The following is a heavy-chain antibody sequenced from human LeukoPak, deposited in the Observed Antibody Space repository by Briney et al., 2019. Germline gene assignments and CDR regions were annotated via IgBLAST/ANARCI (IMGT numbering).Heavy chain of an antibody. J-gene: IGHJ4*02. CDR2: ISSFSGTI. V-gene: IGHV3-48*01. CDR3: ARDQGGVGY. Sequence: GGSLRLSCVVSGITFSSYSMNWVRQAPGKGLEWVSYISSFSGTINYADSVKGRFTISRDNAKNSLYLQMNSLRAEDTAVYYCARDQGGVGYWGQETLVTVSS. CDR1: GITFSSYS. D-gene: IGHD3-16*01.